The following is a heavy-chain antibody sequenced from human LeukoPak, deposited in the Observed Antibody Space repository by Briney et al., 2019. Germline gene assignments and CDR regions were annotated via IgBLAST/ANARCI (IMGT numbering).Heavy chain of an antibody. CDR1: GFTFGTYA. CDR3: ARGGGKSSGYFDF. D-gene: IGHD3-22*01. Sequence: GGSLRLSCAASGFTFGTYAMNWVRQAPGKGLEWVSSISRSGRDIYYADSVKGRFTISRDNSKNTLYLQMNSLRAEDTAVYYCARGGGKSSGYFDFWGQGTPVTVSS. CDR2: ISRSGRDI. V-gene: IGHV3-21*01. J-gene: IGHJ4*02.